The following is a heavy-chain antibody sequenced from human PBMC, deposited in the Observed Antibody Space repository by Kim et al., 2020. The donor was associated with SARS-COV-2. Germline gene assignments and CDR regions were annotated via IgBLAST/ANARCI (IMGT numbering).Heavy chain of an antibody. CDR1: GGSISSYY. CDR2: IYYSGST. J-gene: IGHJ6*03. D-gene: IGHD6-13*01. Sequence: SETLSLTCTVSGGSISSYYWSWIRQPPGKGLEWIGYIYYSGSTNYNPSLKSRVTISVDTSKNQFSLKLSSVTAADTAVYYCARSLYGVYRYYYYYYMDVWGKGTTVTVSS. V-gene: IGHV4-59*01. CDR3: ARSLYGVYRYYYYYYMDV.